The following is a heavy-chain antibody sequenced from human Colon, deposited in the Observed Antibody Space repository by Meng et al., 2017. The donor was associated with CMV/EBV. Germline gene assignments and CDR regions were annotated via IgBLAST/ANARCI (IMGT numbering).Heavy chain of an antibody. CDR1: GFTFNTYT. CDR2: ISSISSYI. D-gene: IGHD2-21*01. J-gene: IGHJ6*02. V-gene: IGHV3-21*01. Sequence: GGSLRLSCAASGFTFNTYTFNWVRQAPGKGLEWVSSISSISSYIYYAASVKGRFTVSGDTAKNSLSLQMNSLRPEDTAVYYCARDIGDLSVGVIAGTGYYGMDVWGQGTTVTVSS. CDR3: ARDIGDLSVGVIAGTGYYGMDV.